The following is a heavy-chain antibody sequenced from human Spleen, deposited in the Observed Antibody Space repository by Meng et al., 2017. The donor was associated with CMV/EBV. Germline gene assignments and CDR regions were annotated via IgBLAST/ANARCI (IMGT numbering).Heavy chain of an antibody. Sequence: FCAASISRGSDDWSWMRAQPGKGVGWIGYIYCSGESEDKPSLKSRVTIAVATSKNQFSLKLRSVSAAATAVYYCAGGRFLEWSPFDYWGQGILVTVSS. J-gene: IGHJ4*02. CDR3: AGGRFLEWSPFDY. V-gene: IGHV4-31*02. CDR2: IYCSGES. D-gene: IGHD3-3*01. CDR1: AASISRGSDD.